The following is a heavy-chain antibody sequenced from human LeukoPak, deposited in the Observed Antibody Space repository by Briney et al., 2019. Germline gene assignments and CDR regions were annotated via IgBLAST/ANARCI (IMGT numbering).Heavy chain of an antibody. Sequence: SETLSLTCTVSGGSISSSSYYCGWIRQPPGKGLEWIGSIYYSGSTYYNPSLKSRVTISVDTSKNQFSLKLSSVTAADTAVYYCARHGGEALYYYYMDVWGKGTTVTVSS. J-gene: IGHJ6*03. CDR2: IYYSGST. CDR1: GGSISSSSYY. CDR3: ARHGGEALYYYYMDV. D-gene: IGHD2-21*01. V-gene: IGHV4-39*01.